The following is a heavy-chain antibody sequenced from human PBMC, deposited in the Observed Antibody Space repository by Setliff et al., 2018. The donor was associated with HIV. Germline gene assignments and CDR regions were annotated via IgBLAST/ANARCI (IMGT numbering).Heavy chain of an antibody. V-gene: IGHV1-69*05. CDR1: GGTFSSYA. J-gene: IGHJ4*02. Sequence: GASVKVSCKASGGTFSSYAISWVRQAPGQGLEWMGGIIPIFGTANYAQKFQGRVTITTDESTSTAYMELSSLRSEDTAVYYCARSQYDILTGYYIIGFDYWGQGTLVTVSS. CDR2: IIPIFGTA. D-gene: IGHD3-9*01. CDR3: ARSQYDILTGYYIIGFDY.